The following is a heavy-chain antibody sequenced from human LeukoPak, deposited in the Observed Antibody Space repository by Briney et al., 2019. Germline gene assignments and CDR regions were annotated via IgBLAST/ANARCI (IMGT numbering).Heavy chain of an antibody. V-gene: IGHV4-59*01. CDR2: IYYSGST. D-gene: IGHD6-19*01. Sequence: SETLSLTCTVSGGSISSYYWSWIRQPPGKGLEWIGYIYYSGSTNYNPSLESRVTISVDTSKNQFSLKLSSVTAADTAVYYCASLGHSSGWYPDYWGQGTLVTVSS. CDR3: ASLGHSSGWYPDY. J-gene: IGHJ4*02. CDR1: GGSISSYY.